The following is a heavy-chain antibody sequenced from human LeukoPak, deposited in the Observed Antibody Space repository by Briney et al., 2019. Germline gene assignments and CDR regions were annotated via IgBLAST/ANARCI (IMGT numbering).Heavy chain of an antibody. J-gene: IGHJ4*02. V-gene: IGHV4-59*01. CDR2: IYYSGST. Sequence: PSETLSLTCTVSGGSISSYYWSWIRQPPGKGLEWIGYIYYSGSTNYNPSLKSRVTISVDTSKNQFSLKLSSVTAADTAVYYCARAAYSSSWYTVGDYFDYWGQGTLVTVSS. CDR1: GGSISSYY. D-gene: IGHD6-13*01. CDR3: ARAAYSSSWYTVGDYFDY.